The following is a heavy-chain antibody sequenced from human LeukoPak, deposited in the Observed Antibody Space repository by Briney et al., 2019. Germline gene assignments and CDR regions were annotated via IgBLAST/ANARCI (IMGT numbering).Heavy chain of an antibody. V-gene: IGHV4-34*01. Sequence: SETLSLTCAVDGGTFTDFYWAWIRQPPGKGLEWIGEINHSGSTSYSPSLKSRVTISLDTSKNQFFLRLTFVTAADTAVYYCAREDWYFDLWGRGTLVTVSS. CDR2: INHSGST. J-gene: IGHJ2*01. CDR1: GGTFTDFY. CDR3: AREDWYFDL.